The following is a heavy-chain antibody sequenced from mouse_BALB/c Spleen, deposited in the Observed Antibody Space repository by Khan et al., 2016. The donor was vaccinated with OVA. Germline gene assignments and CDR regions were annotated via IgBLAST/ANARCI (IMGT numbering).Heavy chain of an antibody. CDR3: ARNSYMYDFTY. J-gene: IGHJ3*01. D-gene: IGHD2-14*01. CDR2: IRSGGNT. CDR1: GFSLTTYG. Sequence: QVQLQQSGPGLVQPSQTLSITCRVAGFSLTTYGVHWVRQSPGKGLEWLGVIRSGGNTDYNTAFISRLSFTKDNSKHQDLFTMDNLKDDDTGLYYCARNSYMYDFTYWAQGTLVTVSA. V-gene: IGHV2-2*01.